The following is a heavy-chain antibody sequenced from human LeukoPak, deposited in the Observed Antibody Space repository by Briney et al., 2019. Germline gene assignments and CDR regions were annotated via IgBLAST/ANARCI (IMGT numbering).Heavy chain of an antibody. V-gene: IGHV4-38-2*01. J-gene: IGHJ4*02. CDR2: IYHNGIT. CDR1: GNSVSSGLF. Sequence: PSETLSLTCAVSGNSVSSGLFWGWIRQPPGKGREGIANIYHNGITHYNPSLKSRVNISVDTSKNQFSLKMRSVTAADTAVYYCTRGVALSDHGIIDSWGQGTLATVSS. CDR3: TRGVALSDHGIIDS. D-gene: IGHD1-1*01.